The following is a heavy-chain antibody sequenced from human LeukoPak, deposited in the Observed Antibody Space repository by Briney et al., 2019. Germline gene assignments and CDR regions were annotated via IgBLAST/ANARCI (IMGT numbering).Heavy chain of an antibody. CDR3: ARDITMVRGAPDY. CDR1: GFTFSSYG. J-gene: IGHJ4*02. D-gene: IGHD3-10*01. CDR2: IWYDGSNK. Sequence: PGRSLRLSCAASGFTFSSYGMHWVRQAPGKGLEWVAVIWYDGSNKYYADSVKGRFTISRDNSKNTLYLQMNSPRAEDTAVYYCARDITMVRGAPDYWGQGTLVTVSS. V-gene: IGHV3-33*01.